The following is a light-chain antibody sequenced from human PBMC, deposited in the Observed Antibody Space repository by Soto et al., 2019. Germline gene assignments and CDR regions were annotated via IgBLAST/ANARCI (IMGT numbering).Light chain of an antibody. CDR2: TNT. Sequence: QSALTQPPSASGTPGQRVTISCSGSSSNVGGNPVNWYQHVPTTAPKLLIYTNTQRPSGVPDRFSGSKPGTSASLAISGLQSEDEADYYCASWDDSLNGPVFGTGTNVTVL. CDR3: ASWDDSLNGPV. J-gene: IGLJ1*01. V-gene: IGLV1-44*01. CDR1: SSNVGGNP.